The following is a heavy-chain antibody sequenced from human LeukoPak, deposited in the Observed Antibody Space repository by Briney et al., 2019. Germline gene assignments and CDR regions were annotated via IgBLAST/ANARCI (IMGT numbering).Heavy chain of an antibody. V-gene: IGHV3-48*03. J-gene: IGHJ5*02. Sequence: GGSLRLSCAASGFTFSSYEMNWVRQAPWKGLEWVSYISSSGSTIYYADSVKGRFTISRDNAKTSLYLQMNSLRAEDTAVYYCARSHYYDSSGVFDPWGQGTLVTVSS. CDR2: ISSSGSTI. CDR1: GFTFSSYE. CDR3: ARSHYYDSSGVFDP. D-gene: IGHD3-22*01.